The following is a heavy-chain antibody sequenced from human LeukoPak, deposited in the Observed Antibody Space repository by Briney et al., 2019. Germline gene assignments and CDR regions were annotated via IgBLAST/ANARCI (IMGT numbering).Heavy chain of an antibody. CDR3: ARDPGGVWEIWFDP. Sequence: PGGSLRLSCAASGFTFSNYGMNWVRQAPGKGLEWVSGINWNGGSIGYADSVKGRFTISRDNAKNSLYLQMNGLRAEDTAVYYCARDPGGVWEIWFDPWGQGTLVTVSS. CDR2: INWNGGSI. CDR1: GFTFSNYG. J-gene: IGHJ5*02. D-gene: IGHD1-26*01. V-gene: IGHV3-20*04.